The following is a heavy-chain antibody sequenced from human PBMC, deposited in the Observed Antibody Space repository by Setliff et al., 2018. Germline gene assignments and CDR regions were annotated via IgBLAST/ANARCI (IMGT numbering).Heavy chain of an antibody. CDR3: TTDHFTIFGVVIILGVAGY. CDR1: GFTFSNAW. V-gene: IGHV3-15*01. D-gene: IGHD3-3*01. J-gene: IGHJ4*02. CDR2: IKSKTDGGTT. Sequence: LRLSCAASGFTFSNAWMSWVRQAPGKGLEWVGRIKSKTDGGTTDYAAPVKGRFTISRDDSKNTLYLQMNSLKTEDTAVYYCTTDHFTIFGVVIILGVAGYWGQGTLVTVSS.